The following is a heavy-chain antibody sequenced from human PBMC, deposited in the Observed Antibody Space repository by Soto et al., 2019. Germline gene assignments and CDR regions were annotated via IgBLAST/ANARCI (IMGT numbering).Heavy chain of an antibody. CDR1: GGTFSSYA. CDR3: ARDRYTNCVCLPTLWY. CDR2: IIPIFGTA. V-gene: IGHV1-69*13. D-gene: IGHD2-8*01. J-gene: IGHJ4*02. Sequence: SVKVSCKASGGTFSSYAISWVRQAPGQGLEWMGGIIPIFGTANYAQKFQGRVTITADESTSTAYMELSSLRSEDTAVYYCARDRYTNCVCLPTLWYWGQGTLVTVSS.